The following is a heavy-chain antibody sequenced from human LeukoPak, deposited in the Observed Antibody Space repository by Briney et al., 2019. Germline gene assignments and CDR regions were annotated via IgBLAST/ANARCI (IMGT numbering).Heavy chain of an antibody. CDR3: ARLGPAAGTYFDY. J-gene: IGHJ4*02. Sequence: SGTLSLTCAVSGGSISSSNWWSWVRQPPGKGLEWSGEIYHSGSTTYNLYLKSRVTISVDTSKNQFSLKMSCVDDADTAVYYCARLGPAAGTYFDYWGQGTLVTVSS. D-gene: IGHD6-13*01. V-gene: IGHV4-4*02. CDR1: GGSISSSNW. CDR2: IYHSGST.